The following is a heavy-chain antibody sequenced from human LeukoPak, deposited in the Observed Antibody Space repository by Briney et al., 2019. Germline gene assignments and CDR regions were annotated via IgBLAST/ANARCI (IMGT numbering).Heavy chain of an antibody. J-gene: IGHJ4*02. CDR3: ARRPMPTTMTSPFDY. CDR1: GGSLSGYY. Sequence: SETLSLTCAVDGGSLSGYYWSWIRQTPGKGREWIGEIRRSGNANYNPAPKSRVTLSIDTSKNHFSLNLTSVTAADTAMYYCARRPMPTTMTSPFDYWGPGAQVTVSS. CDR2: IRRSGNA. D-gene: IGHD4-17*01. V-gene: IGHV4-34*01.